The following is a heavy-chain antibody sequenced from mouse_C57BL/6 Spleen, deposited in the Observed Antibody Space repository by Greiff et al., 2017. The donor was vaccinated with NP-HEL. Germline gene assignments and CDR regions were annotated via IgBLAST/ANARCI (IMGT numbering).Heavy chain of an antibody. CDR3: ARYEGDAMDY. V-gene: IGHV2-2*01. D-gene: IGHD2-3*01. J-gene: IGHJ4*01. CDR2: IWSGGST. Sequence: QVHVKQSGPGLVQPSQSLSITCTVSGFSLTSYGVHWVRQSPGKGLEWLGVIWSGGSTDYNAAFISRLSISKDNSKSQVFFKMNSLQADDTAIYYCARYEGDAMDYWGQGTSVTVSS. CDR1: GFSLTSYG.